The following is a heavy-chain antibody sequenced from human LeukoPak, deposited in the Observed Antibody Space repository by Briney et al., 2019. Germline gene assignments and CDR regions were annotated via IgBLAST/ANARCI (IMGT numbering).Heavy chain of an antibody. J-gene: IGHJ3*02. Sequence: SETLSLTCTVPGGSISKYYWSWIRQPADKGLEWIGRIHTSGTTHYNPSLKNRVTLSVDTSTNQFSLRLTSVTATDTAVYYCARLHLPAHEGVFDIWGRGTMVTVSS. CDR3: ARLHLPAHEGVFDI. CDR2: IHTSGTT. V-gene: IGHV4-4*07. D-gene: IGHD1-14*01. CDR1: GGSISKYY.